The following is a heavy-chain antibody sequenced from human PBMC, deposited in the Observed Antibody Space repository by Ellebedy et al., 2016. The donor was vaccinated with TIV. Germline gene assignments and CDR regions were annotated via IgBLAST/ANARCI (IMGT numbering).Heavy chain of an antibody. CDR1: GFTFSSYG. CDR2: IKEDGSDK. CDR3: ARDPYDYNYGDYLYYFDY. D-gene: IGHD4-17*01. J-gene: IGHJ4*02. Sequence: GESLKISXAASGFTFSSYGMHWVRQAPGKGLEWVANIKEDGSDKYYVDSVKGRFTISRDNSKNTLYLQMNSLRAEDTAVYYCARDPYDYNYGDYLYYFDYWGQGTLVTVSS. V-gene: IGHV3-7*01.